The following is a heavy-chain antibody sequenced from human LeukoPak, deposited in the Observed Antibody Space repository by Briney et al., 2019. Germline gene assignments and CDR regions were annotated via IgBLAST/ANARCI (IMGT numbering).Heavy chain of an antibody. CDR1: GFTFSSYG. CDR3: TRDLMDYDVSTGLHHYYMDV. D-gene: IGHD3-9*01. Sequence: PGGSLRLSCAASGFTFSSYGMHWVRQAPGKGLEWVAFIRYDGSSKFYADSVKARFTISRDNAKNTLYLQMNTLRVEDTAVYYCTRDLMDYDVSTGLHHYYMDVWGQGTTVTVSS. CDR2: IRYDGSSK. V-gene: IGHV3-30*02. J-gene: IGHJ6*02.